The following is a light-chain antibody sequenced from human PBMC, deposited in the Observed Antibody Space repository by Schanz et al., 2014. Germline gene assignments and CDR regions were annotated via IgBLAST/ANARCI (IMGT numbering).Light chain of an antibody. V-gene: IGKV3-15*01. Sequence: EIVMTQSPATLSVSPGERATLSCRASQSVSSNLAWYQQKPGQAPRLLIYGASTRATGIPARFSGSGSGTEFTLTISSLQSEDFAVYYCQQFNKWPPTFGPGTKVEIK. CDR1: QSVSSN. CDR2: GAS. CDR3: QQFNKWPPT. J-gene: IGKJ1*01.